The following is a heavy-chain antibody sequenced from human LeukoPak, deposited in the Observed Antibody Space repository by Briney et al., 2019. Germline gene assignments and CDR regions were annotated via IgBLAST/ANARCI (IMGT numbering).Heavy chain of an antibody. D-gene: IGHD6-13*01. Sequence: SQTLSLTCAISGDSVSSNSAAWNWIRQSPSRGLEWLGRTYYTSRWYNEYAVSVESRITINPDTSKNQFSLQLNSVTPEDTAVYYCARAVAAAGTSAHFDYWGQGTLVTVST. V-gene: IGHV6-1*01. J-gene: IGHJ4*02. CDR3: ARAVAAAGTSAHFDY. CDR1: GDSVSSNSAA. CDR2: TYYTSRWYN.